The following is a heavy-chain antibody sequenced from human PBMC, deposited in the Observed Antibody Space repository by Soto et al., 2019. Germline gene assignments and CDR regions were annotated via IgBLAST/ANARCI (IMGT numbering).Heavy chain of an antibody. CDR2: IKWDASEK. CDR3: PRDSGNGSTASVNNYLEY. V-gene: IGHV3-7*01. J-gene: IGHJ4*01. Sequence: EVQLEESGGGLVQPGGSLRLSCAASGFTFVSYWMSWVRQAPGKGPEWLATIKWDASEKKYVDSVKGRLTTSRDNVQTEPSLQMDGLRAHDTAVYYCPRDSGNGSTASVNNYLEYWGQGTLVTVSS. D-gene: IGHD3-10*01. CDR1: GFTFVSYW.